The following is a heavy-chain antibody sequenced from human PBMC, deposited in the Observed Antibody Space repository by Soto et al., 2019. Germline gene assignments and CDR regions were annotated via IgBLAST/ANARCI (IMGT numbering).Heavy chain of an antibody. J-gene: IGHJ6*03. CDR2: IYYSGST. Sequence: SETLSLTCTVSGGSISSSSYYWGWIRQPPGKGLEWIGSIYYSGSTYYNPSLKSRVTISVDTSKNQFSLKLSSVTAADTAVYYCARNLPDYYYYMDVWGKGTTVTVSS. CDR1: GGSISSSSYY. CDR3: ARNLPDYYYYMDV. V-gene: IGHV4-39*01.